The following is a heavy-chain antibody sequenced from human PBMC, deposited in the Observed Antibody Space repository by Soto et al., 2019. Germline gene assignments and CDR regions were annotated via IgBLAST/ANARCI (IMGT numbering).Heavy chain of an antibody. CDR3: ARAPKVSGSSQTRPDF. V-gene: IGHV4-34*01. D-gene: IGHD6-6*01. CDR2: ISQSGNT. CDR1: SGSFSGYY. Sequence: SETLSLTCSIYSGSFSGYYRSWIRQPPGKGLEWIGEISQSGNTNYSPSLKSRVSISIATSKKQFSLNLASVSAADTAVYYCARAPKVSGSSQTRPDFWGQGTLVTVSS. J-gene: IGHJ4*02.